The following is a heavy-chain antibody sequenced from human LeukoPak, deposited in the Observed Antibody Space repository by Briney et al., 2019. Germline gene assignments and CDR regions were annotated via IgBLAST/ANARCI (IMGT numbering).Heavy chain of an antibody. CDR1: GGSISSYY. Sequence: SETLSLTCTVSGGSISSYYWSWIRQPPGKGLEWIGYIYYSGSTNYNPSLKSRVTISVDTSKNQFSLKLSSVTAADTAVYFCAGGGDSGGYYYPMFDYWGQGILVTVSS. V-gene: IGHV4-59*01. J-gene: IGHJ4*01. CDR3: AGGGDSGGYYYPMFDY. D-gene: IGHD3-22*01. CDR2: IYYSGST.